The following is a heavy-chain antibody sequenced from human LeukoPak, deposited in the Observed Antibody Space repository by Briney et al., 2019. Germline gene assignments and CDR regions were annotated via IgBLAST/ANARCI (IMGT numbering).Heavy chain of an antibody. J-gene: IGHJ4*02. CDR1: GFTFSSYN. V-gene: IGHV3-21*01. Sequence: PGGSLRLSCAASGFTFSSYNMNWVRQAPGKGLEWVSSISSSSTYIYYADSVKGRFTISGDNAKNSLFLQMNSLGAEDTAVYYCARDAGYCSGGSCYGDDYWGQGTLVTVSS. CDR2: ISSSSTYI. D-gene: IGHD2-15*01. CDR3: ARDAGYCSGGSCYGDDY.